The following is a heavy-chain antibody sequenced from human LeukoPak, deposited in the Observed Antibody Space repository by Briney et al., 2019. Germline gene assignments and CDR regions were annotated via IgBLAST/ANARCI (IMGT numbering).Heavy chain of an antibody. CDR1: GFTFSSHG. CDR3: AKEYTTYYYDSSGYPLDY. J-gene: IGHJ4*02. D-gene: IGHD3-22*01. V-gene: IGHV3-30*18. Sequence: GGSLRLSCAASGFTFSSHGMHWVRQAPGKGLEWVAVISYDGSNKYYADSVKGRFTISRDNSKNTLYLQMNSLRAEDTAVYYCAKEYTTYYYDSSGYPLDYWGQGTLVTASS. CDR2: ISYDGSNK.